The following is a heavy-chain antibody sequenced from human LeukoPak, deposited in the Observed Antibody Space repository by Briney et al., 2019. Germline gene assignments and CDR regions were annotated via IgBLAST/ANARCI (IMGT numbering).Heavy chain of an antibody. D-gene: IGHD3-10*01. Sequence: GGSLRLSCAASGFSFDSYVMTWVRQAPGKGLEWVSHISGSGSSTFYADSVKGRFTISRDNSKNTLYLQMNNLRAEDTAIYYCVRAALWFGEGPAFDSWGQGTLVTVSS. CDR1: GFSFDSYV. CDR3: VRAALWFGEGPAFDS. J-gene: IGHJ4*02. CDR2: ISGSGSST. V-gene: IGHV3-23*01.